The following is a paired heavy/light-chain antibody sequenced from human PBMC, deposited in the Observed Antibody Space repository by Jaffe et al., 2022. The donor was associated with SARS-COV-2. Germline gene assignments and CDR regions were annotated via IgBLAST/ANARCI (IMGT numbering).Light chain of an antibody. J-gene: IGKJ5*01. V-gene: IGKV1-39*01. Sequence: DIQMTQSPSPLPVSVGDRVTITCRASQSIGNSLNWYQQKPGEAPKLLISAASRLHSGVPLRFSGSGSGTDFALTISSLELEDFATYYCQQSLSIPITFGQGTRLEI. CDR2: AAS. CDR3: QQSLSIPIT. CDR1: QSIGNS.
Heavy chain of an antibody. J-gene: IGHJ4*02. Sequence: QVQLQESGPGLVKPSQTLSLTCAVSGASINSGGYYWSWIRQPAGKGLEWIGRVFSSGNIDYNPSLKSRVTISVDTSNNQFSLKLTSVAAADTAVYYCTREGDYSNYMDYWGQGILVTVSS. CDR1: GASINSGGYY. CDR2: VFSSGNI. D-gene: IGHD4-4*01. CDR3: TREGDYSNYMDY. V-gene: IGHV4-61*02.